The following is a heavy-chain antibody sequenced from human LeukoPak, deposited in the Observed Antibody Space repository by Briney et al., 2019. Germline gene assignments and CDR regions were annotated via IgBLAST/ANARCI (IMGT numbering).Heavy chain of an antibody. CDR1: GGSFSGYY. J-gene: IGHJ1*01. V-gene: IGHV4-34*01. CDR3: ARVGGSGYYMPSRYFQH. CDR2: INHSGST. Sequence: SETLSLTCAVYGGSFSGYYWSWIRQPPGKGLEWIGEINHSGSTNYNPSLKSRVTISVDTSKNQFSLKLSSVTAADTAVYYCARVGGSGYYMPSRYFQHWGQGTLVTVSS. D-gene: IGHD3-22*01.